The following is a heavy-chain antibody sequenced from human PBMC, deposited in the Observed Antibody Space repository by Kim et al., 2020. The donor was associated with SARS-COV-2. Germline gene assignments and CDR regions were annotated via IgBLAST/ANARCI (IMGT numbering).Heavy chain of an antibody. J-gene: IGHJ4*02. CDR2: ISWGGDDT. V-gene: IGHV3-43D*04. CDR3: ATEPQVR. CDR1: GFTFEDYA. Sequence: GGSLRLSCAASGFTFEDYAMHWVRQAPGKGLEWVAVISWGGDDTNYADSVKGRFTISRDNTQNTLYLQMNSLRAEDTALYYCATEPQVRGGPGTRFVVSS.